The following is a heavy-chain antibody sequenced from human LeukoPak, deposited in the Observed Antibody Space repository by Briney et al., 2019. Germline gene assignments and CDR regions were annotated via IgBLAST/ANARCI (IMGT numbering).Heavy chain of an antibody. D-gene: IGHD2-2*01. CDR2: IWYDGSNK. J-gene: IGHJ3*02. V-gene: IGHV3-33*06. Sequence: GSLRLSCAASGFTFSSYGMHWVRQAPGKGLEWVAVIWYDGSNKYYADSVKGRFTISRDNSKNTLYLQMNSLRAEDTAVYYCAKDGKRSSTSCSHFDIWGQGTMVTVSS. CDR1: GFTFSSYG. CDR3: AKDGKRSSTSCSHFDI.